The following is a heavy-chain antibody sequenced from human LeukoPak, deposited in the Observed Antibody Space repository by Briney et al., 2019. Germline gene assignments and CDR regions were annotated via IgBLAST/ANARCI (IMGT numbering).Heavy chain of an antibody. CDR3: ARVGRGIGYGDHGSWFDP. D-gene: IGHD4-17*01. CDR1: GGSISSYY. J-gene: IGHJ5*02. V-gene: IGHV4-4*07. CDR2: IYTSGST. Sequence: PSETLSLTCTVSGGSISSYYWSWIRQPAGKGLEWIGRIYTSGSTNYNPSLKSRVTMSVDTSKNQFSLKLSSVNAADTAVYYCARVGRGIGYGDHGSWFDPWGQGTLVTVSS.